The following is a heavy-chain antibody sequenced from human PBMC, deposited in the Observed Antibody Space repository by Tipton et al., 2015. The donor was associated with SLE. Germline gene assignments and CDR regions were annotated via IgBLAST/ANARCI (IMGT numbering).Heavy chain of an antibody. Sequence: TLSLTCTVSGGSFSTGYDYWSWIRQPPGKGLEWIGYMSYSGNTYYNPSLKSRVSISIDTAKNQLSLKLSSVTAADTAVYYCARVIVGATGWFDPWGQGTLVTVSS. D-gene: IGHD1-26*01. CDR2: MSYSGNT. J-gene: IGHJ5*02. CDR1: GGSFSTGYDY. V-gene: IGHV4-30-4*01. CDR3: ARVIVGATGWFDP.